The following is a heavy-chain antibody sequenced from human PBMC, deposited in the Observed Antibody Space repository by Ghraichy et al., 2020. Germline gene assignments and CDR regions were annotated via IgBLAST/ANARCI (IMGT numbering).Heavy chain of an antibody. V-gene: IGHV3-30*02. J-gene: IGHJ4*02. CDR3: AKVRRTIVVATAIRD. CDR1: GFVFSDFG. Sequence: GGSLRLSCAASGFVFSDFGMHWVRQAPGKGLEWVAFIRHDGTNEKFAKSVKGRFTISRDNSKNTLYLHMSSLRPEDTAVYYCAKVRRTIVVATAIRDWGQGTLVTVSS. D-gene: IGHD2-21*02. CDR2: IRHDGTNE.